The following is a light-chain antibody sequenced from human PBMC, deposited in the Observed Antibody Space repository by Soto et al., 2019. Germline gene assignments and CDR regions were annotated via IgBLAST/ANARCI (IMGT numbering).Light chain of an antibody. CDR1: SSNIGSNT. CDR3: CSYAGSYSWV. J-gene: IGLJ3*02. CDR2: RNN. V-gene: IGLV1-44*01. Sequence: QSVLTQPPSASGTPGQRVTISCSGSSSNIGSNTVNWYQQLPGPAPKLLIYRNNQRPSGVPDRFSGSKSGTSASLAISGLQCEDEADSYCCSYAGSYSWVFGGGTEVTVL.